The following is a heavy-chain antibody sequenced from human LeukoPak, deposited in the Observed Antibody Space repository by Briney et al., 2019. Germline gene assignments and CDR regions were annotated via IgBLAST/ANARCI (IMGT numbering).Heavy chain of an antibody. V-gene: IGHV4-4*07. D-gene: IGHD2-2*01. J-gene: IGHJ4*02. Sequence: SETLSLTCTVSGGSISSYYWSWIRQPAGKGLEWIGRIYTSGSTNYNPSLKSRVTMSVDTSKNQFSLKLSSVTAADTAVYYCAREGSSSDPGGDYFDYWGQGTLVTVSS. CDR3: AREGSSSDPGGDYFDY. CDR1: GGSISSYY. CDR2: IYTSGST.